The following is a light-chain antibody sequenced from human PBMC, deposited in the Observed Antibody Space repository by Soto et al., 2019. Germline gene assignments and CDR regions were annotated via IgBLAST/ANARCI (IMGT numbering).Light chain of an antibody. CDR2: EGS. J-gene: IGLJ1*01. V-gene: IGLV2-23*01. CDR3: CSYAGSRMGV. CDR1: SSDVGSYNL. Sequence: QSALTQPASVSGSPGQSITISCTGTSSDVGSYNLVSWYQQHPGKAPKLMIYEGSKRPSGVSNRFSGSKSGNTASLTISGLQAEDEADYYCCSYAGSRMGVFGTGTKVTVL.